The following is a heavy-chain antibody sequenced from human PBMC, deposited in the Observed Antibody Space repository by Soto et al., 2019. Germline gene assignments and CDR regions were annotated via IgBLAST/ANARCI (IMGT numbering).Heavy chain of an antibody. CDR2: IYHSGGT. J-gene: IGHJ5*02. CDR3: ARGSHCDATPCYAKQRFGP. Sequence: SETLSLTCDVSGGSITTNDYCWNWIRQPPGKGLEWIGYIYHSGGTFYNPSLKSRVSMSVDRSKNQFSLRLNSVTAADTAVYYCARGSHCDATPCYAKQRFGPWGQGALVTVSS. D-gene: IGHD2-2*01. CDR1: GGSITTNDYC. V-gene: IGHV4-30-2*01.